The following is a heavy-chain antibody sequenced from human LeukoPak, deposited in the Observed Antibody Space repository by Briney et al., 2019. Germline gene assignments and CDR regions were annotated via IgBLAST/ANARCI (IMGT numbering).Heavy chain of an antibody. D-gene: IGHD3-9*01. CDR3: ARDPSYYDILTGLRSLFGFDP. J-gene: IGHJ5*02. Sequence: ASVKVSCKASGYTFTSYGISWVRQAPGQGLEWMGWISAYNGNTNYAQKLQGRVTMTTDTSTSTVYMELRSLRSDDTAVYYCARDPSYYDILTGLRSLFGFDPWGQGTLVTVSS. CDR2: ISAYNGNT. V-gene: IGHV1-18*01. CDR1: GYTFTSYG.